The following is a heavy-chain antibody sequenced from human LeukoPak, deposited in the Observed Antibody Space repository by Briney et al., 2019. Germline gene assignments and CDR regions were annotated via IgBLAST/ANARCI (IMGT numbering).Heavy chain of an antibody. J-gene: IGHJ4*02. Sequence: GGSLRLSRAASGFTFNNAWMSWVRQAPGKGLEWVGLIKSKTDGGTTDYAAPVKGRFTISRDDSKNTLYLQMNSLKTEDTAVYYCTTPTRSGSYSYYFDYWGQGTLVTVSS. CDR1: GFTFNNAW. CDR2: IKSKTDGGTT. D-gene: IGHD3-10*01. V-gene: IGHV3-15*01. CDR3: TTPTRSGSYSYYFDY.